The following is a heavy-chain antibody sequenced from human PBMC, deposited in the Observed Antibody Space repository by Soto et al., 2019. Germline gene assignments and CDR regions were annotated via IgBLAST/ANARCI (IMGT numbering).Heavy chain of an antibody. V-gene: IGHV1-69*12. Sequence: QVQLVQSGAEVKKPGSSVKVSCKASGGTFSRYAISWVRQAPGQGLEWMGGIIPIFGTANYAQKFQGRVTITADESTSTAYMELSSLRSEDTAVYYCAREGDCSGGSCYEAPYYYYYGMDVWGQGTTVTVSS. CDR3: AREGDCSGGSCYEAPYYYYYGMDV. CDR1: GGTFSRYA. J-gene: IGHJ6*02. CDR2: IIPIFGTA. D-gene: IGHD2-15*01.